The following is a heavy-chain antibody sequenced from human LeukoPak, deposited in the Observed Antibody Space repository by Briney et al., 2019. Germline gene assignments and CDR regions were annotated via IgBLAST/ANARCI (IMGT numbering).Heavy chain of an antibody. CDR3: ATLIHSSGYYYYDY. D-gene: IGHD3-22*01. CDR1: GFTFSSYW. Sequence: GGSLRVSCAASGFTFSSYWMSWVRQAPGKGLERVADIKQDGSEKYYVDSVKGRFTISRDNAKNSLYLQMNSLRAEDTAVYYCATLIHSSGYYYYDYWGQGTLVTVS. J-gene: IGHJ4*02. V-gene: IGHV3-7*01. CDR2: IKQDGSEK.